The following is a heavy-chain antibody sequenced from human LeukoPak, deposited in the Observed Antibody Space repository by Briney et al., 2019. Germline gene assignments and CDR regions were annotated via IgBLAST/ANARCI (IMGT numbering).Heavy chain of an antibody. CDR2: IYYSGST. Sequence: PSETLSLTCTVSGGSISSYYWSWLRQPPGKGLEWIGYIYYSGSTDYNPSLKSRVTISVDTSKNQFSLKLSSVTAADTAVYYCARDHTSGWFDYWGQGTLVTVSS. CDR1: GGSISSYY. V-gene: IGHV4-59*01. D-gene: IGHD6-19*01. CDR3: ARDHTSGWFDY. J-gene: IGHJ4*02.